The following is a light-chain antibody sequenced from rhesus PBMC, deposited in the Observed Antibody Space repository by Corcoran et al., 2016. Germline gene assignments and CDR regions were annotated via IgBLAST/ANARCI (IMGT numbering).Light chain of an antibody. CDR3: QQSFDVPST. CDR2: KAS. V-gene: IGKV1-74*01. J-gene: IGKJ4*01. Sequence: DIQMTQSPSSLSASIGERVTVTCRASENVNNHLTWYQQKPGKAPNFLIYKASKLQDWVPSRFSGSRSGTDYTLTISSLQAEDVATEYCQQSFDVPSTFGVGTKVDLK. CDR1: ENVNNH.